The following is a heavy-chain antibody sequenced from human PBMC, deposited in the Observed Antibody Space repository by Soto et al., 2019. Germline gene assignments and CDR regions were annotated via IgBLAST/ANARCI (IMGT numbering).Heavy chain of an antibody. CDR3: ARMRAAGTFDY. J-gene: IGHJ4*02. D-gene: IGHD6-13*01. Sequence: SETLSLTCTVSGGSIIGYYWSCIRQPAGKGLEWIGRIYSDGSTNYNPSLKSRVTMSVDTSKNQFSLKLTSMTAADTALYYCARMRAAGTFDYWGQGTLVTVSS. CDR2: IYSDGST. CDR1: GGSIIGYY. V-gene: IGHV4-4*07.